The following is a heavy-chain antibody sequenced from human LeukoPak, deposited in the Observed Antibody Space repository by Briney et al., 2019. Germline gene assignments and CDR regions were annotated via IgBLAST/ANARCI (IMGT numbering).Heavy chain of an antibody. CDR3: ARDLSNRGVWFDY. J-gene: IGHJ4*02. D-gene: IGHD3-16*01. CDR2: IHYSGDT. Sequence: SETLSLTCSVSGVSISSGGYYWGWIRQHPGKGLEWIGYIHYSGDTYYNPSLKSRVTISVGTSKNQFSLKLNSVTAADTAVYYCARDLSNRGVWFDYWGQGTLVTVSS. CDR1: GVSISSGGYY. V-gene: IGHV4-31*03.